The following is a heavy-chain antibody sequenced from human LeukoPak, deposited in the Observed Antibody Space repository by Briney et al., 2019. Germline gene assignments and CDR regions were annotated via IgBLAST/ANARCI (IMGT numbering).Heavy chain of an antibody. J-gene: IGHJ3*02. CDR3: ARELDYYDSRGFDI. Sequence: GGSLRLSCAASGFTFSSYSMNWVRQAPGKGLEWVSSISSSSSYIYYADSVKGRFTISRDNAKNSLYLQMNSLRAEDTAVYYCARELDYYDSRGFDIWGQGTMVTVSS. CDR2: ISSSSSYI. D-gene: IGHD3-22*01. V-gene: IGHV3-21*01. CDR1: GFTFSSYS.